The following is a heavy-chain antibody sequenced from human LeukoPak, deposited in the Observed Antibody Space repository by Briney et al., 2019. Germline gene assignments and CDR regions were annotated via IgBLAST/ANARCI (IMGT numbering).Heavy chain of an antibody. CDR3: TRGPLPLYGGNSFDY. D-gene: IGHD4-23*01. J-gene: IGHJ4*02. Sequence: GRSLRLSCAASGFTFSSYTMNWVRQAPGKGMEWVGFIRSKPYGEPTEYAASVKGRFTISRDDSKSIGYLQMNSLKTEDTAVYYCTRGPLPLYGGNSFDYWGQGTLVTVSS. CDR1: GFTFSSYT. CDR2: IRSKPYGEPT. V-gene: IGHV3-49*04.